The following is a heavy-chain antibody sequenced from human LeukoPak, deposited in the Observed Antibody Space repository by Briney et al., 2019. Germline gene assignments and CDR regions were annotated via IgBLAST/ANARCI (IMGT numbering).Heavy chain of an antibody. CDR3: ARAGVLLWFGELLVPATVSMDV. D-gene: IGHD3-10*01. CDR1: GGSFSGYY. V-gene: IGHV4-34*01. CDR2: INHSGST. Sequence: PSETLSLTCAVYGGSFSGYYWSWIRQPPGKGLEWIGEINHSGSTNYNPSLKSRVTISVDTSNNQFSLKLSSVTAADTAVYYCARAGVLLWFGELLVPATVSMDVWGQGTTVTVSS. J-gene: IGHJ6*02.